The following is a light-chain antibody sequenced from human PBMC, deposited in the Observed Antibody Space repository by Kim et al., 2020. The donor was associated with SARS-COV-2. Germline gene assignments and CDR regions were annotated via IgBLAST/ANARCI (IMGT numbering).Light chain of an antibody. Sequence: EIAMTQSPATLSVSPGERVTLSCRASQTVYRSFAWYQQKPGQPPRVLIYDASNRATGIPARFSGSGSGTEFTLTISSLQSEDFAVYYCKQYKSWPQSFGQGTKVEIK. J-gene: IGKJ1*01. V-gene: IGKV3-15*01. CDR1: QTVYRS. CDR2: DAS. CDR3: KQYKSWPQS.